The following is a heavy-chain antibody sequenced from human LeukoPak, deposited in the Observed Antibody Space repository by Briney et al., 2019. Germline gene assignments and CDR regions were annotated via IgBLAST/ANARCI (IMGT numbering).Heavy chain of an antibody. CDR2: ISYDGGNK. J-gene: IGHJ4*02. D-gene: IGHD3-22*01. CDR1: GFTFSSYG. V-gene: IGHV3-30*18. CDR3: AKDSYDSSGYFY. Sequence: GRSLRLSCAASGFTFSSYGMPWVRQAPGKGLEWVAVISYDGGNKYYADSVKGRFTISRDNSKNTLYLQMNSLRAEDTAVYYCAKDSYDSSGYFYWGQGTLVTVSS.